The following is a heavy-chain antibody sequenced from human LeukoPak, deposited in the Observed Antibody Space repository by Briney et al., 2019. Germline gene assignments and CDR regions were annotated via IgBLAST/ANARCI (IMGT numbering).Heavy chain of an antibody. CDR2: ISSSSIYI. D-gene: IGHD2-21*02. V-gene: IGHV3-21*01. Sequence: RSGGSLRLSCAASGFTFSSDAMRWVRQAPGKGLEWVSAISSSSIYIYYADSVKGRFTISRDNAKNSLYLQMNSLRAEDTAVYYCARDGSRGNLVTAPDYWGQGTLVTVSS. J-gene: IGHJ4*02. CDR3: ARDGSRGNLVTAPDY. CDR1: GFTFSSDA.